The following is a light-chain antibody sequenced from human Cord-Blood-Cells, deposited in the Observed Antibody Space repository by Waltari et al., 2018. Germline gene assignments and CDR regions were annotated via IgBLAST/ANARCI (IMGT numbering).Light chain of an antibody. CDR2: KAS. J-gene: IGKJ1*01. V-gene: IGKV1-5*03. Sequence: DIQMTQSPSTLSASVGDRVTITCRASQSISSWLAWYQQKPGKAPKLLLYKASSLESGVPSRFSGSGSGTEFTLTISSLQPVDFATYYCQQYNSSRTFGQGTKVEIK. CDR3: QQYNSSRT. CDR1: QSISSW.